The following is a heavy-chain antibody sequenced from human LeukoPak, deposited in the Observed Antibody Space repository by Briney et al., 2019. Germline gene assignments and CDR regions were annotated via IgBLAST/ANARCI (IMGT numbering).Heavy chain of an antibody. Sequence: GGSLRLSCAPSGFTFSRYVMSWVRQAPGKGLEWVSGISGRGSSTYYADSVKCRFTISRDNSKNTLYLQMNSLRAEDTAVYYCAKVASPVGSCSGGSCYGLDYWGQGTLVSVSS. CDR3: AKVASPVGSCSGGSCYGLDY. V-gene: IGHV3-23*01. CDR1: GFTFSRYV. D-gene: IGHD2-15*01. J-gene: IGHJ4*02. CDR2: ISGRGSST.